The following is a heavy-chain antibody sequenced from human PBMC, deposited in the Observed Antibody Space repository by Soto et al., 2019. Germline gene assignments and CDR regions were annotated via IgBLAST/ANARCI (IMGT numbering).Heavy chain of an antibody. Sequence: GGSLRLSCAASGFTFNSYAMSWVRQAPWKGLEWVSAISGSGGSTYYADSVKGRFTISRDNSKNTLYLQMNSLRAEDTAVYYCAKGLGYCSGGSCSKFNWFDPWGQGTLVTVSS. CDR3: AKGLGYCSGGSCSKFNWFDP. V-gene: IGHV3-23*01. CDR1: GFTFNSYA. CDR2: ISGSGGST. J-gene: IGHJ5*02. D-gene: IGHD2-15*01.